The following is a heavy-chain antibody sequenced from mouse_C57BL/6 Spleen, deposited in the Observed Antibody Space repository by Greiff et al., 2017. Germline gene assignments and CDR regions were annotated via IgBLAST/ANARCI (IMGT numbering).Heavy chain of an antibody. D-gene: IGHD4-1*01. J-gene: IGHJ3*01. V-gene: IGHV1-81*01. CDR3: ARSNWEKRAWFAY. Sequence: VQLQQSGAELARPGASVKLSCKASGYTFTSYGISWVKQRTGQGLEWIGEIYPRSGYTYYNEKFKGKATLTADKSSSTAYMELRSLTSEDSAVYFCARSNWEKRAWFAYWGQGTLVTVSA. CDR2: IYPRSGYT. CDR1: GYTFTSYG.